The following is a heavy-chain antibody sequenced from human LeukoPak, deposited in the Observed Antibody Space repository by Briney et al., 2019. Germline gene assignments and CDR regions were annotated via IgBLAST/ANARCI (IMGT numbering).Heavy chain of an antibody. CDR2: IDPDGTDL. V-gene: IGHV3-7*04. CDR1: GLATRNSW. Sequence: GGSLRLSCAVSGLATRNSWMSWVRQAPGKGLEWVANIDPDGTDLYYMDSVKGRFTVSRDNDKNSLYLQMHSLRVEDTATYYCVRGSSSFWGQGTLVTV. J-gene: IGHJ4*02. CDR3: VRGSSSF. D-gene: IGHD2-2*01.